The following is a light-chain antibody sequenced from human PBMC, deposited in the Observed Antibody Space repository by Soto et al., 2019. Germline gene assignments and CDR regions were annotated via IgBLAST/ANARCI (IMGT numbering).Light chain of an antibody. CDR3: QQYNNWPLT. CDR2: DTS. Sequence: EIVITQSPATLSVSPGERATLSCRASQRIGSNLAWYQQKPGQPPRLLIYDTSTRATGLAPRFSGSGYGTEFTLTISSLQSEDFAVYHCQQYNNWPLTFGGGTKVDIK. CDR1: QRIGSN. J-gene: IGKJ4*01. V-gene: IGKV3-15*01.